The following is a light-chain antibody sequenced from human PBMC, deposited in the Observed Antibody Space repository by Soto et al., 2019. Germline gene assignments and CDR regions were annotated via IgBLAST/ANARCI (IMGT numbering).Light chain of an antibody. V-gene: IGKV1-5*01. J-gene: IGKJ2*01. CDR3: QQYNSYPYT. Sequence: DIQMTQSPSTLSASVGDRVTITCRASQSSSSWLAWYQQKPGKAPKLLIYDASSLESGVPSRFSGSGSGTEFTLTTSSLQPDDFATYYCQQYNSYPYTFGQGTKLEIK. CDR2: DAS. CDR1: QSSSSW.